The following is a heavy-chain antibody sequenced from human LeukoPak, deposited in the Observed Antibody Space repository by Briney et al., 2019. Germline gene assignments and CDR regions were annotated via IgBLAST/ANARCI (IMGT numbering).Heavy chain of an antibody. J-gene: IGHJ4*02. V-gene: IGHV4-59*01. D-gene: IGHD5-12*01. CDR3: ARSKDLVATVLGY. Sequence: SETLSLTCTVSGGSISSYYWSWIRQPPGKGLEWIGYIYYIGSTTYNPSLKSRVSISVDTSKNHFSLKLSSVTAADTAVYYCARSKDLVATVLGYWGQGTLVTVSS. CDR1: GGSISSYY. CDR2: IYYIGST.